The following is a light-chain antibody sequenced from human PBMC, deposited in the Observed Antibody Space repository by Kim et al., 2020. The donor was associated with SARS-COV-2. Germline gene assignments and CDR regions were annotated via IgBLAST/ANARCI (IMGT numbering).Light chain of an antibody. CDR1: QSVSSNY. J-gene: IGKJ4*01. Sequence: SPGERATLSCRASQSVSSNYLAWYQQKPGQAPRRLIYGASSRATGIPDRFSGSGSGTDFTLTISRVEPEDFAVYYCQQYVSSPVTFGEGTKVDIK. CDR2: GAS. CDR3: QQYVSSPVT. V-gene: IGKV3-20*01.